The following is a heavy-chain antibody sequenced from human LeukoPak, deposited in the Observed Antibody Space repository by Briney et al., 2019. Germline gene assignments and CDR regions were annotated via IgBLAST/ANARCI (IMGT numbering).Heavy chain of an antibody. V-gene: IGHV3-48*01. CDR3: TREAPTTVTTLDY. D-gene: IGHD4-17*01. J-gene: IGHJ4*02. CDR2: ISSSSRTI. Sequence: GGSLRLSCAASGFTFSSYNMNWVRQAPGKGLERVSHISSSSRTIYYADPVKGRFTISRDNAKNSLYLQMNSLRAEDTAVYYCTREAPTTVTTLDYWGRGTLVTVSS. CDR1: GFTFSSYN.